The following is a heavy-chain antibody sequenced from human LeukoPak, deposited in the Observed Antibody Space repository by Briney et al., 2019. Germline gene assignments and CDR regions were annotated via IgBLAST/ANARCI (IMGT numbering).Heavy chain of an antibody. CDR2: ISWNSGSI. V-gene: IGHV3-9*01. CDR3: ARSGPRETPTGY. J-gene: IGHJ4*02. Sequence: GGSLRLSCAASGFTFDDYAMHWVRQAPGKGLEWVSGISWNSGSIGYADSVKGRFTTSRDNAKNSLYLQTNSLRAEDTAVYYCARSGPRETPTGYWGQGTLVTVSS. D-gene: IGHD1-1*01. CDR1: GFTFDDYA.